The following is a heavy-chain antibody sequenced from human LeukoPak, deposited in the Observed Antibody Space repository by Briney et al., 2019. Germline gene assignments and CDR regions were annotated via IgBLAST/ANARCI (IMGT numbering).Heavy chain of an antibody. Sequence: GGSLRLSCAASGFTVSSNYMSWVRQAPGKGLEWVAVISYDGSNKYYADSVKGRFTISRDNSKNTLYLQMNSLRAEDTAVYYCAREEGGSGWYSYYYGMDVWGQGTTVTVSS. J-gene: IGHJ6*02. D-gene: IGHD6-19*01. V-gene: IGHV3-30-3*01. CDR1: GFTVSSNY. CDR3: AREEGGSGWYSYYYGMDV. CDR2: ISYDGSNK.